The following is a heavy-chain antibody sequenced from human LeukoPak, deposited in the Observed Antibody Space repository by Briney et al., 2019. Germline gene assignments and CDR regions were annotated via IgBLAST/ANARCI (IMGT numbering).Heavy chain of an antibody. CDR2: IKQDGSEK. CDR1: GFTFSSYW. Sequence: PGGSLRLSCAASGFTFSSYWMSWVRQAPGKGLEWVANIKQDGSEKYYVDSVKGRFTISRDNAKDSLYLQMNSLRAEDTAVYYCARDNVDDAFDIWGQGTMVTVSS. V-gene: IGHV3-7*01. J-gene: IGHJ3*02. CDR3: ARDNVDDAFDI. D-gene: IGHD2-15*01.